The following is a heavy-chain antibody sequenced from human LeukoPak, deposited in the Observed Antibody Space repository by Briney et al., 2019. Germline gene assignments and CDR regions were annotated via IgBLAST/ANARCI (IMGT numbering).Heavy chain of an antibody. J-gene: IGHJ6*03. D-gene: IGHD5-12*01. V-gene: IGHV4-61*09. CDR3: ARDRSGYDWSYYYYYMDA. CDR2: IYTSGST. CDR1: GGSISSGSYY. Sequence: PSQTLSLTCTVSGGSISSGSYYWSWIRQPAGKGLEWIGHIYTSGSTNFNPSLKSRVTMSLDTSKNQFSLKLSSVTAADTAVYYCARDRSGYDWSYYYYYMDAWGKGTTVTVSS.